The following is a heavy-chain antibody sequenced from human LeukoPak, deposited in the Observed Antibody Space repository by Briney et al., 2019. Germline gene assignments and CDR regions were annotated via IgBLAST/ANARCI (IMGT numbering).Heavy chain of an antibody. Sequence: PGGSLRLSCAASGFTFSSYGMHWVRQAPGKGLEWVACIRYDGSNKYYADSVKGRFTISRDNSKNTLYLQMNSLRAEDTAVYYCAKPRRGATKNHSMFDYWGQGTLVTVSS. CDR2: IRYDGSNK. J-gene: IGHJ4*02. CDR3: AKPRRGATKNHSMFDY. CDR1: GFTFSSYG. D-gene: IGHD1-26*01. V-gene: IGHV3-30*02.